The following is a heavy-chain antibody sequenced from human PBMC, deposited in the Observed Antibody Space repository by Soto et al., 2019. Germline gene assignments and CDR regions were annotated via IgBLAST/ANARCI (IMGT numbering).Heavy chain of an antibody. J-gene: IGHJ5*02. Sequence: SETLSLTCSVSGGSVSRGGYSWSWIRQAPGKGLEWIGFISPSGRPAYNPSLKSRVSISVDTSKNQISLELSSVTAADTAVYYCTRGVLAWGPGTLVTVSS. CDR3: TRGVLA. D-gene: IGHD2-8*01. V-gene: IGHV4-30-2*01. CDR1: GGSVSRGGYS. CDR2: ISPSGRP.